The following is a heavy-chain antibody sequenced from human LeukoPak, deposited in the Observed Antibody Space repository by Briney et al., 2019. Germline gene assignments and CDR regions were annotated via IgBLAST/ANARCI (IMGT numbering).Heavy chain of an antibody. CDR1: GGSISSSS. V-gene: IGHV3-21*01. CDR2: ISSSSSYI. Sequence: ETLSLTCTVSGGSISSSSYYWGWIRQAPGKGLEWVSSISSSSSYIYYADSVKGRFTISRDNAKNSLYLQMNSLRAEDTAVYYCARPDTPRIAVPQCFDYWGQGTLVTVSS. D-gene: IGHD6-19*01. J-gene: IGHJ4*02. CDR3: ARPDTPRIAVPQCFDY.